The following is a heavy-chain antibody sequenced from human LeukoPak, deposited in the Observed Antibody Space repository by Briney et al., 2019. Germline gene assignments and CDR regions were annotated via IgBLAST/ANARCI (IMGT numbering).Heavy chain of an antibody. CDR2: IYYSGST. V-gene: IGHV4-59*01. J-gene: IGHJ4*02. Sequence: TSETLSLTCTVSGGSISSYYWSWIRQPPGKGLEWIGYIYYSGSTNYNPSLKSRVTISVDTSKNQFSLKLSSVTAADTAVYYCARESAGSLHDSTAAFHYWGQGILVIVSS. D-gene: IGHD2-8*02. CDR3: ARESAGSLHDSTAAFHY. CDR1: GGSISSYY.